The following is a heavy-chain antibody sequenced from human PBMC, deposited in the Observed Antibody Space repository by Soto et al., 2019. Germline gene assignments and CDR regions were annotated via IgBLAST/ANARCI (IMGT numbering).Heavy chain of an antibody. CDR1: GFTFSSYG. Sequence: GGSLRLSCAASGFTFSSYGMHWVRQAPGKGLEWVAVIWYDGSNKYYADSVKGRFTISRDNSKNTLYLQMNSLRAEDTAVYYCAREGPAAIGYYYYYMDVWGKGTTVTVSS. CDR2: IWYDGSNK. V-gene: IGHV3-33*01. CDR3: AREGPAAIGYYYYYMDV. J-gene: IGHJ6*03. D-gene: IGHD2-2*01.